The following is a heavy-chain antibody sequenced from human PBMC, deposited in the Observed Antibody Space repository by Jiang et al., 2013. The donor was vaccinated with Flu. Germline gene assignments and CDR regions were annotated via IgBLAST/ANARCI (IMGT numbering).Heavy chain of an antibody. J-gene: IGHJ6*04. CDR2: IYPGDSDT. D-gene: IGHD3-3*01. Sequence: EVKKPGESLKISCKGSGYSFTSYWIGWVRQMPGKGLEWMGIIYPGDSDTRYSPSFQGQVTISADKSISTAYLQWSSLKASDTAMYYCARHPGYDFWSGYIYYGMDVWGKGTTVTVSS. CDR3: ARHPGYDFWSGYIYYGMDV. V-gene: IGHV5-51*01. CDR1: GYSFTSYW.